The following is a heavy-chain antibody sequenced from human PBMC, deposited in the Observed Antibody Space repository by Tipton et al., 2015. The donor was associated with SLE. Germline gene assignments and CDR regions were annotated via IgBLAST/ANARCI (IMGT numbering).Heavy chain of an antibody. J-gene: IGHJ2*01. Sequence: SLRLSCAVSGGSTSSSSYYWGWIRQPPGKGLEWISYISNSGSTMYYADSVKGRFTISRDNSKNTLSLQMNSLRAGDTAVYYCARDSVPDMHATITRFGVARYFDLWGRGTLVTVSS. CDR3: ARDSVPDMHATITRFGVARYFDL. CDR1: GGSTSSSSYY. D-gene: IGHD3-3*01. CDR2: ISNSGSTM. V-gene: IGHV3-11*04.